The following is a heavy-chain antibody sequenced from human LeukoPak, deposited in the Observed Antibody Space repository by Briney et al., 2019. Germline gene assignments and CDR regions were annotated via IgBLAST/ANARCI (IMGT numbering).Heavy chain of an antibody. D-gene: IGHD5-24*01. Sequence: SQTLSLTCTVSGASVGSNDYTWNWIRPPAGKGLEWIGRIYASGYTQYNPSLKSRVTMSQDRFKSQFSLNMNSVTAADSAVYFCARYREGYNCFPHALDMWGQGTVVSVS. CDR3: ARYREGYNCFPHALDM. CDR2: IYASGYT. J-gene: IGHJ3*02. V-gene: IGHV4-61*02. CDR1: GASVGSNDYT.